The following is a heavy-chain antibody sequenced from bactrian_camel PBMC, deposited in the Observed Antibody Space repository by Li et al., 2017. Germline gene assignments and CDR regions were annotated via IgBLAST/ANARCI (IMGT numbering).Heavy chain of an antibody. CDR2: INKGGDIT. CDR1: GFTFTSVW. V-gene: IGHV3S1*01. D-gene: IGHD1*01. Sequence: HVQLVESGGALVQPGGSLVLSCAASGFTFTSVWMYWIRRAPGKGLEWVSVINKGGDITDYAESVKGRFTVSKDVDKNTLNLQMNNLKPEDTAVYYCVTSFGWRFYHYWGQGTQVTVS. J-gene: IGHJ4*01. CDR3: VTSFGWRFYHY.